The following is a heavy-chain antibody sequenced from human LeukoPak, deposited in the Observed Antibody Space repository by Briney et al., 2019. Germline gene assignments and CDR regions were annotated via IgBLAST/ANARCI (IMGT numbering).Heavy chain of an antibody. CDR1: GGSISSSSYY. CDR2: IYYSGST. V-gene: IGHV4-39*01. Sequence: SETLSLTCTVSGGSISSSSYYWGWIRQPPGKGLEWIGSIYYSGSTYYNPSLKSRVTISVDTSKNQFSLKLSSVTAADTAVYYCATPLDYDFWSDPIYDYWGQGTLVTVSS. CDR3: ATPLDYDFWSDPIYDY. J-gene: IGHJ4*02. D-gene: IGHD3-3*01.